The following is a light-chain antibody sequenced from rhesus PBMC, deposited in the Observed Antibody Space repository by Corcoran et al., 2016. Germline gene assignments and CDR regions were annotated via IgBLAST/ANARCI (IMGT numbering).Light chain of an antibody. CDR3: QHNYGTPYS. V-gene: IGKV1-74*01. J-gene: IGKJ2*01. CDR2: KAS. Sequence: DIQMTQSPSSLSASVGDRVTITCRASENVNNYLNWYQQKPRKAPKLLIYKASTLQIGVPSRFSGSGYGTDYTFTISSLQSEDVATYYCQHNYGTPYSFGQGTKVEIK. CDR1: ENVNNY.